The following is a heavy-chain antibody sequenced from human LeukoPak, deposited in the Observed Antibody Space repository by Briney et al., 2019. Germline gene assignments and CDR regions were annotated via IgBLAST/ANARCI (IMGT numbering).Heavy chain of an antibody. J-gene: IGHJ6*02. D-gene: IGHD3-3*01. CDR3: ARVKNGRFLEWSFWGVYYYYGMDV. Sequence: GRSLRLSCAASGFTFSSYGMHWVRQAPGKGLEWVAVIWYDGSNKYYADSVKGRFTISRDNSRNTLYLQMSSLRAEDAAVYYCARVKNGRFLEWSFWGVYYYYGMDVWGQGTTVTVSS. CDR1: GFTFSSYG. CDR2: IWYDGSNK. V-gene: IGHV3-33*01.